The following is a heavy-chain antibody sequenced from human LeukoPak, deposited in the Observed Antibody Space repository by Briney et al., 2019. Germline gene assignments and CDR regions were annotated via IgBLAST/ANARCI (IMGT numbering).Heavy chain of an antibody. D-gene: IGHD4/OR15-4a*01. J-gene: IGHJ4*02. Sequence: SQTLSLTCTVSGGSISSGGYYWSWIRQHPGKGLGWIGYIYYGGSTYYNPSLKSRITISVDTSQNQFSLKLSPVTAADTAVYYCARGSVYGALYYFDYWGQGTLVTVSS. CDR3: ARGSVYGALYYFDY. CDR1: GGSISSGGYY. V-gene: IGHV4-31*03. CDR2: IYYGGST.